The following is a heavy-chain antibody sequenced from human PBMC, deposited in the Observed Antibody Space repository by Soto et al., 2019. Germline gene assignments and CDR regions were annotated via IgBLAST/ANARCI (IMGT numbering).Heavy chain of an antibody. CDR2: INAGNGNT. Sequence: GASVKVSCKASGYTFTSYAMHWVRQAPGQRLEWMGWINAGNGNTKYSQKFQGRVTITRDTSASTAYMELSSLRSEDTAVYYCARDKVVTMVRGVITPSDAFDFWGKGTMVTVSS. V-gene: IGHV1-3*01. J-gene: IGHJ3*01. D-gene: IGHD3-10*01. CDR3: ARDKVVTMVRGVITPSDAFDF. CDR1: GYTFTSYA.